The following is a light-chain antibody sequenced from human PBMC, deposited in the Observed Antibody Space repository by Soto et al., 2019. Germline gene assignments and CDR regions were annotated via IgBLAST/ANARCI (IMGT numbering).Light chain of an antibody. CDR3: QQTYSTPPT. V-gene: IGKV1-39*01. J-gene: IGKJ1*01. CDR2: AAS. CDR1: QSISNY. Sequence: DIQMTQSPSSLSASVGDRVTITCRTSQSISNYLNWYQQRPGKAPKLLIYAASSLQSGVPSRFTGSGSGTDFTLTISSLQPEDFATYYRQQTYSTPPTFGQGSKVDIK.